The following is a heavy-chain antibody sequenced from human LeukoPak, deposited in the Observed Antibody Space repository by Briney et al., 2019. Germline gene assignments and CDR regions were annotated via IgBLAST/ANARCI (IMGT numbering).Heavy chain of an antibody. CDR2: ISYDGSNK. Sequence: RRSLRLSCAASGFTFSSYAMHWVRQAPGKGREWVAVISYDGSNKYYADSVKGRFTITRDNSKNTLYLQMNSLRAEDTAVYYCARDYCSSSSCCLFDYWGQGTLVTVSS. V-gene: IGHV3-30*11. D-gene: IGHD2-2*01. CDR1: GFTFSSYA. J-gene: IGHJ4*02. CDR3: ARDYCSSSSCCLFDY.